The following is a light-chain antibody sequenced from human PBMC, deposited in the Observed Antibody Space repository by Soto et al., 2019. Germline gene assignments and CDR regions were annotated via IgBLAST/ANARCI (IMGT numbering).Light chain of an antibody. V-gene: IGKV3-20*01. CDR1: QSVSSDY. J-gene: IGKJ4*01. CDR3: QQYGDSPLT. Sequence: EIVLTQSPGTLSLSPGERATLSCRASQSVSSDYLAWYQQKPGQAPRFLIYGASSRDTGIPDRFSGSGSGTDFTLTISRLEPEDFALYYCQQYGDSPLTFGGGTKVDIK. CDR2: GAS.